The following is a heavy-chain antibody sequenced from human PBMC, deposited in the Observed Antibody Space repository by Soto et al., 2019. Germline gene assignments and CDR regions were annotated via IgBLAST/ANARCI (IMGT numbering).Heavy chain of an antibody. D-gene: IGHD3-10*01. Sequence: EVQLVESGGGLVQPGGSLRLSCVASGFTFSCHWMNWVRQVPGKGLEWVANIKQDGSEINYVDSVKGRFTISRDNAKNSLYLQMNSLRVEDTAVYHCVRSSGWTGDYWGQGILVTVSS. CDR1: GFTFSCHW. V-gene: IGHV3-7*04. CDR3: VRSSGWTGDY. J-gene: IGHJ4*02. CDR2: IKQDGSEI.